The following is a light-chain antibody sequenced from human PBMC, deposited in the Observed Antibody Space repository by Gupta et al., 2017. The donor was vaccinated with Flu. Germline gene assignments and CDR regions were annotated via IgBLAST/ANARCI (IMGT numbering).Light chain of an antibody. CDR3: SSYAGTNNLWV. CDR2: EVT. CDR1: SSDIGGYNY. Sequence: VTISCTGTSSDIGGYNYVSWYQQHPGKVPNLIIYEVTKRPSGVPGRFSGSKSGNTATLTVSELQAEDEADYFCSSYAGTNNLWVFGGGTKLTVL. V-gene: IGLV2-8*01. J-gene: IGLJ3*02.